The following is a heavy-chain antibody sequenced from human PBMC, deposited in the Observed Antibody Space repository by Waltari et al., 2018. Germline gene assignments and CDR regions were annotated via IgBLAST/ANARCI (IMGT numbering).Heavy chain of an antibody. D-gene: IGHD5-18*01. Sequence: QVQLVQSGAEVKPPGATVKVPCKASGYTFIGYQIHWVRQATGQGPEWLGWINPDSGDTNYAQNFQGRVTFTSDTSVSSAYMELNRLTSDDTALYYCARRVRNSYGNTLGYWGQGTLVTVSS. CDR2: INPDSGDT. CDR1: GYTFIGYQ. V-gene: IGHV1-2*02. CDR3: ARRVRNSYGNTLGY. J-gene: IGHJ4*02.